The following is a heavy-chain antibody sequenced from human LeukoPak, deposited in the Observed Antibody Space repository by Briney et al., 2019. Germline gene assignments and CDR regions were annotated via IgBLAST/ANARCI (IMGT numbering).Heavy chain of an antibody. V-gene: IGHV4-4*09. D-gene: IGHD6-6*01. CDR2: IYTSGGT. CDR3: AILTRLSTSPDRYYLDY. CDR1: GDSISSYY. Sequence: SETLSLTCTVSGDSISSYYWSWIRQPPGKGREWIGYIYTSGGTNYIPSLKGRVTISIDTSKNQFSLKLSSVTAADSAVYYCAILTRLSTSPDRYYLDYWGQGTLVTVSS. J-gene: IGHJ4*02.